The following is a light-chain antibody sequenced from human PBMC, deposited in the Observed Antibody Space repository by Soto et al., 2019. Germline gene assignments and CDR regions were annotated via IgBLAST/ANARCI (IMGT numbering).Light chain of an antibody. V-gene: IGKV3D-20*01. Sequence: EIVLTQSPATLSLSPGERATLSCGASQIVISKYLAWYQQKPGLAPRLLIYDASIRATGIPDRFSGSGSGTVFTLTISRLEPEDFAVYYCQQYGSSATFGQGARLEI. CDR1: QIVISKY. CDR2: DAS. J-gene: IGKJ5*01. CDR3: QQYGSSAT.